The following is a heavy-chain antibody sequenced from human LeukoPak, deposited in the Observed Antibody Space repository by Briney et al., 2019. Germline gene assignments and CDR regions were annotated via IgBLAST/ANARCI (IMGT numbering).Heavy chain of an antibody. CDR3: TRYFALTRGGRSDY. CDR1: GFTFSSYW. J-gene: IGHJ4*02. Sequence: GSLRLSCAASGFTFSSYWMYWVRQAPGKGLVWVSRINSDGKTTNYADSVKGRFTISRDNAKNTLYLQMNSLRGEDTAVYYCTRYFALTRGGRSDYWGQGTLVTVSA. V-gene: IGHV3-74*01. CDR2: INSDGKTT. D-gene: IGHD3-10*01.